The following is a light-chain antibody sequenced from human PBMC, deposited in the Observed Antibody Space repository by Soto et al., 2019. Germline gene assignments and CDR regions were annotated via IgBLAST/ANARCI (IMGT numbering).Light chain of an antibody. CDR3: SSYTSSTTLRV. J-gene: IGLJ2*01. V-gene: IGLV2-14*01. CDR2: DVS. Sequence: QSALTQPASVSGSPGQSITISCTGTSSDVGGYNYVSWYQQHPGKAPKLMIYDVSNRPSGVSNRFSGSKSGNTASLTISGLQAEDEAVYYCSSYTSSTTLRVFGGGTKLTAL. CDR1: SSDVGGYNY.